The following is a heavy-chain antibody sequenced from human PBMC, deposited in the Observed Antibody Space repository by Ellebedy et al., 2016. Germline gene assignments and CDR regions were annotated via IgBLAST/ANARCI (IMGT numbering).Heavy chain of an antibody. Sequence: GGSLRLSXAASGFPFSTYAMGWVRQAPGKGLEWVSAISGSGAITHYTDSVKGRFTISRDTAKSTQYLQMNSLRAEDTAVYYCAKSRHSAAYCGGACYYDDAFDMWGQGTMVTVSS. D-gene: IGHD2-21*02. J-gene: IGHJ3*02. V-gene: IGHV3-23*01. CDR1: GFPFSTYA. CDR2: ISGSGAIT. CDR3: AKSRHSAAYCGGACYYDDAFDM.